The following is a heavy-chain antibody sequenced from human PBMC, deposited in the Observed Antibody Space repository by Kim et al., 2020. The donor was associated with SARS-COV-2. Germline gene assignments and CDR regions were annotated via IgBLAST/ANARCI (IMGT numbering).Heavy chain of an antibody. Sequence: GGSLRLSCTGSGFTFGSFALSWVRQAPGKGLEWVSAIAGRGDHTYYADSVKGRFTMSRDNSKNMAYLEMNSLRAEDTALYYGAKDRQYCSGGYCLWRAGVKAFDLGGQGTMVPV. D-gene: IGHD2-15*01. CDR1: GFTFGSFA. J-gene: IGHJ3*01. V-gene: IGHV3-23*01. CDR2: IAGRGDHT. CDR3: AKDRQYCSGGYCLWRAGVKAFDL.